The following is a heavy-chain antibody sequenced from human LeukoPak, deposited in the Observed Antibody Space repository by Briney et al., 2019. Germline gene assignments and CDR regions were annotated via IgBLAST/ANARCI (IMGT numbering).Heavy chain of an antibody. CDR3: AKDWGRGYCSSTSFPPLWFDP. D-gene: IGHD2-2*01. Sequence: GGSLRLSCAASGFTFSSYAMSWVRQAPGKGLEWVSAISGSGGSTYYADSVKGRFTISRDNSKNTLYLQMNSLRAEDTAVYYCAKDWGRGYCSSTSFPPLWFDPWGQGTLVTVSS. CDR2: ISGSGGST. V-gene: IGHV3-23*01. CDR1: GFTFSSYA. J-gene: IGHJ5*02.